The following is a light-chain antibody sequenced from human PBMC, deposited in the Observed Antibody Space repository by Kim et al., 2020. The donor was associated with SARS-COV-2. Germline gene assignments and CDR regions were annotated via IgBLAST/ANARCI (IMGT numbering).Light chain of an antibody. CDR1: SSNLGAGYD. V-gene: IGLV1-40*01. CDR2: DNN. J-gene: IGLJ1*01. Sequence: QWVTISCSGSSSNLGAGYDVYWYQQLPGTAPKLLIYDNNNRPSGVPDRFSGSKSGTSASLAITGLQAEDEADYYCQSYDNSLSGYVFGTGTKVTVL. CDR3: QSYDNSLSGYV.